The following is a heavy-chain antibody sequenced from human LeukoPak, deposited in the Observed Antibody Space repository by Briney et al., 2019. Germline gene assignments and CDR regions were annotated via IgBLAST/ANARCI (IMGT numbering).Heavy chain of an antibody. Sequence: SETLSLTCAVYGGSSSGYYWSWIRQPPGKGLEWIGEINHSGSTNYNPSLKSRVTIPVDTSKNQFSLKLSSVTAADTAVYYCARASPSGSRLYWGQGTLVTVSS. CDR3: ARASPSGSRLY. CDR1: GGSSSGYY. CDR2: INHSGST. D-gene: IGHD1-26*01. J-gene: IGHJ4*02. V-gene: IGHV4-34*01.